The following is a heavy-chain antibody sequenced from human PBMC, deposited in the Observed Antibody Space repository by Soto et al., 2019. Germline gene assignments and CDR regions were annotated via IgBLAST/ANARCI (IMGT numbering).Heavy chain of an antibody. D-gene: IGHD6-13*01. Sequence: GGSLRLSCAASGFTFSGYAMSWVRQAPGKGLEWVSAISGSGGSTYYADSVKGRFTISRDNSKNTLYLQMNSLRAEDTAVYYCAKGGHWPQLAHFDYWGQGTLVTVSS. J-gene: IGHJ4*02. CDR2: ISGSGGST. CDR1: GFTFSGYA. V-gene: IGHV3-23*01. CDR3: AKGGHWPQLAHFDY.